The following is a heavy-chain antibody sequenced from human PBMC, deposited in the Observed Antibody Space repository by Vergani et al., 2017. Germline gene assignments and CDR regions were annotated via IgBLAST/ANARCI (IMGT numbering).Heavy chain of an antibody. CDR3: AHRAFFDDKYEYFDY. Sequence: QITLKESGPTLVKPTQTLTLTCTVSGFSVSSSGVGVAWIRQPPGKALECLAIIYWNDDKRYSPSLMGRLTIAKDTSRNQVVLTMTNMDPVDTATYYCAHRAFFDDKYEYFDYWRPGPLVTVSS. D-gene: IGHD2/OR15-2a*01. CDR1: GFSVSSSGVG. V-gene: IGHV2-5*01. J-gene: IGHJ4*02. CDR2: IYWNDDK.